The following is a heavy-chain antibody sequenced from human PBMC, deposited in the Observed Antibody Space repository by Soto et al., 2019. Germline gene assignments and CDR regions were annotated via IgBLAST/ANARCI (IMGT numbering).Heavy chain of an antibody. Sequence: QVQLVQSGAEVKKPGSSVKVSCKASGGTFSSYAISWVRQAPGQGLEWMGGIIPIFGTANYAQKFQGRVTITADESTSTAYKELSSLRSEDTAVYYCARERYYGSGSMDYFDYWGQGTLVTVSS. CDR3: ARERYYGSGSMDYFDY. D-gene: IGHD3-10*01. CDR1: GGTFSSYA. V-gene: IGHV1-69*12. J-gene: IGHJ4*02. CDR2: IIPIFGTA.